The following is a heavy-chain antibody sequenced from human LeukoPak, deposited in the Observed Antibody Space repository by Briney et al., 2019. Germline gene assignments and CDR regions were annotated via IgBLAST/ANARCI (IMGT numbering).Heavy chain of an antibody. Sequence: ETLSLTCAVYGESFSGYYWTWVRQAPGKGLEWVANINRDGSERYYVDSMKGRFTISRDDAKSSLYLQMNSLRAEDTAVYYCARRNAMDVWGQGITVIVFS. CDR1: GESFSGYY. J-gene: IGHJ6*02. CDR3: ARRNAMDV. V-gene: IGHV3-7*03. CDR2: INRDGSER.